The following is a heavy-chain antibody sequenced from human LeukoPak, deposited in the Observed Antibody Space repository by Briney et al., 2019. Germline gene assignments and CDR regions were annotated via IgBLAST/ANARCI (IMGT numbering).Heavy chain of an antibody. J-gene: IGHJ2*01. V-gene: IGHV5-51*01. CDR2: IYPGDSDT. D-gene: IGHD6-13*01. Sequence: GESLKISCKGSGYSFTNNWIGWVRQMTGKGLEWMGGIYPGDSDTRYSPSFQGQVTISADKSITTAYLQWSSLKASDTAMYYCARRSYSSSSRYFDLWGRGTLVTVSS. CDR3: ARRSYSSSSRYFDL. CDR1: GYSFTNNW.